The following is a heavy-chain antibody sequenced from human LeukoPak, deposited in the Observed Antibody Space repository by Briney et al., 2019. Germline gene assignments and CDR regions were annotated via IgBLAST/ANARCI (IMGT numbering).Heavy chain of an antibody. J-gene: IGHJ4*02. CDR1: GFTFSSYW. Sequence: HPGGSLRLSCAASGFTFSSYWMSWVRQAPGKGLEWVANIKQDGSEKYYVDSVKGRFTISRDNAKNSLYLQMNSLRAEDTAVYYCARGSSSWYGYYFDYWGQGTLVTVSS. V-gene: IGHV3-7*04. D-gene: IGHD6-13*01. CDR3: ARGSSSWYGYYFDY. CDR2: IKQDGSEK.